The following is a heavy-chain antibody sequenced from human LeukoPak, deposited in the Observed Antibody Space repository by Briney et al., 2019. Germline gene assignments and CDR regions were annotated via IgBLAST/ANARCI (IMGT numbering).Heavy chain of an antibody. Sequence: SGPTLVKPTQTLTLTCTFSGFSLSTSGVGVGWIRQPPGKALEWLALIYWNDDKLYSPSLKSRLTITKDTSKNQVVLTMTNMDPVDTATYYCAHWRAGGGGLDYWGQGTLVTVSS. CDR3: AHWRAGGGGLDY. V-gene: IGHV2-5*01. CDR1: GFSLSTSGVG. CDR2: IYWNDDK. J-gene: IGHJ4*02. D-gene: IGHD3-16*01.